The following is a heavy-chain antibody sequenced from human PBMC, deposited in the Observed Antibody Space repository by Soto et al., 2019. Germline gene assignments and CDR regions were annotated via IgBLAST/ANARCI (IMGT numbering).Heavy chain of an antibody. CDR1: GGSFSGYY. CDR3: ARGSIMIRFGGDIGGGRPDP. J-gene: IGHJ5*02. Sequence: PSETLSLTCAVYGGSFSGYYCSWIRQPPGKWLEWIGEINHRGSTNYNPSLKSRVTISVDTSKNQFSLKLSSVTAADTAVYYCARGSIMIRFGGDIGGGRPDPWGQGALVTVSS. V-gene: IGHV4-34*01. D-gene: IGHD3-16*02. CDR2: INHRGST.